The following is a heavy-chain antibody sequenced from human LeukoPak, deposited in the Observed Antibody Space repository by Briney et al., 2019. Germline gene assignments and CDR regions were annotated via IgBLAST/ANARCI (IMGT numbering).Heavy chain of an antibody. V-gene: IGHV3-7*01. CDR1: GFIFSDYW. D-gene: IGHD3-10*01. Sequence: GGSLRLSCTASGFIFSDYWMSWVRQAPGGGLEWLATIKQDGSEKSYVDSGKGRFTISRDNAKKSLYLQMNSLRGDDTAVYYCARGGGDYWGQGTLVTVSS. CDR2: IKQDGSEK. J-gene: IGHJ4*02. CDR3: ARGGGDY.